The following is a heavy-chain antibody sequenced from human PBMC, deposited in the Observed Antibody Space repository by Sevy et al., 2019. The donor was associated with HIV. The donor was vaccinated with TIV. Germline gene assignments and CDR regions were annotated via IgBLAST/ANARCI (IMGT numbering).Heavy chain of an antibody. CDR3: AKGYCDGGSCPRDYYYYGMDV. J-gene: IGHJ6*02. Sequence: GGSLRLSCAACGFTFSTYAMNWVRQAPGKGLEWVSSISRSGRSTYSADSVEGRFTISRDNFKNTLYLQLSSLRVDDTAVYYCAKGYCDGGSCPRDYYYYGMDVWGQGTTVTVSS. D-gene: IGHD2-15*01. CDR2: ISRSGRST. V-gene: IGHV3-23*01. CDR1: GFTFSTYA.